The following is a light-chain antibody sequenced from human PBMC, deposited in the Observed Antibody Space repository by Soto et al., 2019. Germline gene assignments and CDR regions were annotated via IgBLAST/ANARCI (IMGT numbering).Light chain of an antibody. V-gene: IGKV1-39*01. CDR2: AAS. J-gene: IGKJ4*01. Sequence: DIQMTQSPSSLSASVGDRVTITCRASQSISTYLNWYHQKQGKAPKLLIYAASSLQSGVPSRFSGSGSGTDFSLTISSLQPEDFATYYCQQRYNVPRTFGGGTKVEIK. CDR3: QQRYNVPRT. CDR1: QSISTY.